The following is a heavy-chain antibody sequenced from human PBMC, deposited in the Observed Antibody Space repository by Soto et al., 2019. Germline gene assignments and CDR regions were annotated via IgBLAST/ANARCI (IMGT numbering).Heavy chain of an antibody. CDR2: ISYDGSNK. CDR1: GFTFSSYA. D-gene: IGHD2-21*02. CDR3: ARVIGDPTRYHDAFDI. J-gene: IGHJ3*02. V-gene: IGHV3-30-3*01. Sequence: QVQLVESGGGVVQPGRSLRLSCAASGFTFSSYAMHWVRQAPGKGLEWVAVISYDGSNKYYADSVKGRFTISRDNSNNPLYLQMNSLRAEDTAVYYCARVIGDPTRYHDAFDIWGQGTMVTVSS.